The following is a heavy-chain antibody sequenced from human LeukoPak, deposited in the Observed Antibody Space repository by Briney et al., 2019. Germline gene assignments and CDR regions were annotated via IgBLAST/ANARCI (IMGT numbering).Heavy chain of an antibody. Sequence: PGGYLRLSCAASGFTFDDYAMPWVRQAPGKGLEWVSGISWNSGSIGYADSVKGRFTISRDNAKNSLYLQMNSLRAEDTALYYCAKAYTYGSGSYEDYFDCWGQGTLVTVSS. V-gene: IGHV3-9*01. CDR3: AKAYTYGSGSYEDYFDC. D-gene: IGHD3-10*01. CDR1: GFTFDDYA. CDR2: ISWNSGSI. J-gene: IGHJ4*02.